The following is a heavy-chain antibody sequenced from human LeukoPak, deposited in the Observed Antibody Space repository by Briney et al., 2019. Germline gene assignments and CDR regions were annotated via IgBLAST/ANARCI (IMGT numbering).Heavy chain of an antibody. CDR3: ARDRESFAVPSMDV. V-gene: IGHV3-48*01. Sequence: GGSLRLSCAASGFSLSGYWMNWVRQAPGKGLEWVSYISSFSSTIYYADSVKGRFTISRDSAKNSLYLQMNSLRAEDTAVYYCARDRESFAVPSMDVWGKGTTVTVSS. CDR1: GFSLSGYW. CDR2: ISSFSSTI. D-gene: IGHD4-17*01. J-gene: IGHJ6*03.